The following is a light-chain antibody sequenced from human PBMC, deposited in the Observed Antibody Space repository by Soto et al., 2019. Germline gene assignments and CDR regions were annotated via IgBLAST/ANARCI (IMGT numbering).Light chain of an antibody. CDR3: QQYGSSPRT. CDR2: GAS. Sequence: IVLTQSPGTLSLSPGESATLSCRASQSLSSGYLAWYQQKPGQAPRLLIYGASSRPIGIPDRFRGSASGTDFTLTISRLEPEDFAVYYCQQYGSSPRTFGQGTKLEIK. CDR1: QSLSSGY. V-gene: IGKV3-20*01. J-gene: IGKJ2*01.